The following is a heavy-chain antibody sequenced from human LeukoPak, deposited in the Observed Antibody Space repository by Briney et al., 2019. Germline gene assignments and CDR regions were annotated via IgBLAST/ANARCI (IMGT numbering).Heavy chain of an antibody. D-gene: IGHD2-15*01. CDR3: ARGVVAAPQTFDY. V-gene: IGHV4-38-2*02. J-gene: IGHJ4*02. CDR1: GYPISSAYY. CDR2: IYRSGSA. Sequence: SETLSLTCTVSGYPISSAYYWGYIRQAPGKGLEWIGSIYRSGSAYYNPSLKSRVTISVDTSKNQFSLKLSSVTAADTAVYYCARGVVAAPQTFDYWGQGTLVAVSS.